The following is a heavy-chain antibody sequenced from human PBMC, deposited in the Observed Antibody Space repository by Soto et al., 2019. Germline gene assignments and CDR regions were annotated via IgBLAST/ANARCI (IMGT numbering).Heavy chain of an antibody. D-gene: IGHD3-16*01. CDR1: GGSVSSNRAA. Sequence: SQALSRTCASSGGSVSSNRAAWNWIRQSPSRGLEWLGRTYYRSKWFNNYALSVKSRITINPDTSKNQFSLQLNSVTPEDTAVYYCARGDQGFDYWGQGTLVTVSS. V-gene: IGHV6-1*01. CDR2: TYYRSKWFN. CDR3: ARGDQGFDY. J-gene: IGHJ4*02.